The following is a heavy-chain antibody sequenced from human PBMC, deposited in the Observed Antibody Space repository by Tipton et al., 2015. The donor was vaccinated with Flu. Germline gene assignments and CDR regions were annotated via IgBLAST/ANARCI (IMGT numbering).Heavy chain of an antibody. CDR1: GITFSDYY. CDR3: TTTVGAVPGTKAFDY. J-gene: IGHJ4*02. CDR2: ISSSGGII. D-gene: IGHD2-8*01. V-gene: IGHV3-11*01. Sequence: QVQLVQSGGGLVKPGGSLRLSCAASGITFSDYYMSWIRQAPGKRLEWVSHISSSGGIINYADSVKGRFTISRDNAKNSLYLQMNSLRADDTAEYYCTTTVGAVPGTKAFDYWGQGTLVTVSS.